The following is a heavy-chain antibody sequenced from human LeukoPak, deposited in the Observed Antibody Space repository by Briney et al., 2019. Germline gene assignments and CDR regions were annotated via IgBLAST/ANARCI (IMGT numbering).Heavy chain of an antibody. D-gene: IGHD6-13*01. CDR3: AREYSSSWYGTFDF. J-gene: IGHJ4*02. CDR2: VYTSGST. CDR1: GGSISSGYY. V-gene: IGHV4-61*02. Sequence: SETLSLTCAVSGGSISSGYYWGWIRQPAGKGLEWIGRVYTSGSTNYNPSLKSRVTISVDTSKNQFSLKLSSVTAADTAVYYCAREYSSSWYGTFDFWGQGTLVTVPS.